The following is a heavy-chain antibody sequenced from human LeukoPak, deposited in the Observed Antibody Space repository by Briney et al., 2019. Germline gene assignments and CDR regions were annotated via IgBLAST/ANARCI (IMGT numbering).Heavy chain of an antibody. CDR2: ISGSGRTI. Sequence: PGGSLRLSCVASGFTFSTYEMNWIRQAPGKGLEWVSYISGSGRTIYYADSVKDRFTISRDNAKNSLYLQMNSQRAEDTAIYYCTRGSGSYFYWGQGTLVTVSS. D-gene: IGHD3-10*01. CDR3: TRGSGSYFY. V-gene: IGHV3-48*03. CDR1: GFTFSTYE. J-gene: IGHJ4*02.